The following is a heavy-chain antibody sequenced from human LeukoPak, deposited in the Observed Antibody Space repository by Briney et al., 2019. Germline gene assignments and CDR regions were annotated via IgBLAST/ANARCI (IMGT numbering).Heavy chain of an antibody. Sequence: GGSLRLSCAASGFTFSSYAMSWVRQAPGKGLVWVSAISGSGGSTYYADSVKGRFTISRDNSKNTLYLQMNSLRAEDTAVYYCAKGWELLGVFDYWGQGTLVTVSS. D-gene: IGHD1-26*01. CDR2: ISGSGGST. V-gene: IGHV3-23*01. CDR3: AKGWELLGVFDY. CDR1: GFTFSSYA. J-gene: IGHJ4*02.